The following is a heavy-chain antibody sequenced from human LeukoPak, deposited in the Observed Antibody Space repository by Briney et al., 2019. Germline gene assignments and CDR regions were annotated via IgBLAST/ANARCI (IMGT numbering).Heavy chain of an antibody. CDR2: ISSTNNYI. D-gene: IGHD3-22*01. CDR1: GFTFRSYT. J-gene: IGHJ4*02. V-gene: IGHV3-21*01. CDR3: ARDYDSSGSFDY. Sequence: GGSLRLSCAASGFTFRSYTVTWVRQAPGKGLEWVSSISSTNNYIYYADSVKGRFTISRDNAKNSLYLQMNGLGAEDTAVYYCARDYDSSGSFDYWSRGTLVAVSS.